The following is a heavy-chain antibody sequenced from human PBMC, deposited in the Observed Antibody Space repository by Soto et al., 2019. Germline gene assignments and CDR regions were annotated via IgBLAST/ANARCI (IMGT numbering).Heavy chain of an antibody. Sequence: ASVKVYCKASGYTLTDYYMNWVRQAPGQGLEWRGLVNPNTGVTRYAQKFQGRVPMNVYTVLNKASRKLRRLTSSDVAVDSCTTLRYDPWGKGTLVTASS. CDR3: TTLRYDP. CDR1: GYTLTDYY. V-gene: IGHV1-2*02. CDR2: VNPNTGVT. J-gene: IGHJ5*02.